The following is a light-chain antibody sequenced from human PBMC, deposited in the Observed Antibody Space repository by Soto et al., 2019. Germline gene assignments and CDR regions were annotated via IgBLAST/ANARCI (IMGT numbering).Light chain of an antibody. J-gene: IGKJ1*01. CDR2: AAS. V-gene: IGKV1-17*01. CDR3: LQHNSYPRT. CDR1: QCIRNY. Sequence: DIQMTQSASSLSASVGARVTITFRASQCIRNYLGWYQQKPGKAPKRLIYAASSLQSGVPSRFRGSGSGTEFTLTISSLQPEDFATYYCLQHNSYPRTFGQGTKVDIK.